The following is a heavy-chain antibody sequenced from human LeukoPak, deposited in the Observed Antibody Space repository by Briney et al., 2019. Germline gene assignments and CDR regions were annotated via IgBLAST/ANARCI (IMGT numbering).Heavy chain of an antibody. V-gene: IGHV4-34*01. J-gene: IGHJ5*02. Sequence: PSETLSLTCAVYGGSFSGYYWSWIRQPPGKGLEWIGEINHSGSTNYNPSLKSRVTISVDTSKNQCTLKLSSVTAADTAVYYCAGGSRGARWFDPWGQGTLVTVSS. CDR2: INHSGST. CDR3: AGGSRGARWFDP. D-gene: IGHD6-6*01. CDR1: GGSFSGYY.